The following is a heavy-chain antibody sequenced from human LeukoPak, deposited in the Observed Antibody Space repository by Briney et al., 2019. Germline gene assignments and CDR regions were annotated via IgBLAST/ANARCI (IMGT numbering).Heavy chain of an antibody. Sequence: ASVKVSCKASGYTFTGHYIHWVRQAPGQGLEWMGWINPNTGTTNYAQKFQGRVTMTSETSITTAYMELSGLRSDDTAVYFCARGPLLPYFDWFHSWFESWGQGTLVTVSS. D-gene: IGHD3-9*01. CDR3: ARGPLLPYFDWFHSWFES. CDR2: INPNTGTT. V-gene: IGHV1-2*02. CDR1: GYTFTGHY. J-gene: IGHJ5*01.